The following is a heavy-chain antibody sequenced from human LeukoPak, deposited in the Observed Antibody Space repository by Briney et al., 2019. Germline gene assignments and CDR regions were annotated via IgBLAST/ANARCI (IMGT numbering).Heavy chain of an antibody. Sequence: ASVKVSCKASGYTFTGYYMHWVRQAPGQGLEWMGWINPNSGGTNYAQKFQGRVTMTRDTSISTAYMELSRLRSDDTAVYYCARAGVRGVTGLYYFDYWGQGTLVTVSS. CDR2: INPNSGGT. CDR3: ARAGVRGVTGLYYFDY. CDR1: GYTFTGYY. J-gene: IGHJ4*02. V-gene: IGHV1-2*02. D-gene: IGHD3-10*01.